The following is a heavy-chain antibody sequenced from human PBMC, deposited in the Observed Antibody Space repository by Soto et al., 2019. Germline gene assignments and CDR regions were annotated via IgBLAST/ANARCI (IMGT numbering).Heavy chain of an antibody. CDR2: ITGGGIRT. CDR1: GFTFSSYA. CDR3: AKVRNSYGPEAFDI. V-gene: IGHV3-23*01. D-gene: IGHD5-18*01. J-gene: IGHJ3*02. Sequence: EVQLLESGGGLVQPGGSLRLSCAASGFTFSSYAMGWVRQAPGKGLEWVSAITGGGIRTHYADSVKGRFTISRDNAKNKLNLQMNSLRAEVTAVYYCAKVRNSYGPEAFDIWGQGTMVTVSS.